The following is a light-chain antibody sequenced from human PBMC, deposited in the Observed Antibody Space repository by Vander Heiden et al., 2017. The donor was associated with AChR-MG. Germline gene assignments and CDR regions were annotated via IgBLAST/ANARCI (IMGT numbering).Light chain of an antibody. J-gene: IGKJ2*03. V-gene: IGKV1-5*03. CDR3: QQDKSYPYS. Sequence: DIQMTQSPSTLSASVGDRVTITCRASQSISNWLAWYQQKPGKAPKLLIYKASSLETGVPSRFSGSGSGTEFTLTISSLQPDDSATYYCQQDKSYPYSFGQGTNLEIK. CDR2: KAS. CDR1: QSISNW.